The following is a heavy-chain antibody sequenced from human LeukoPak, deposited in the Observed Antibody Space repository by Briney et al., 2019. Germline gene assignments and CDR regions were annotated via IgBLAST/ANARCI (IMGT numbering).Heavy chain of an antibody. V-gene: IGHV4-59*01. CDR2: IYYSGST. Sequence: SETLSLTCTVSGGSISSYYWSWIRQPPGKGLEWIGYIYYSGSTNYNPSLKSRVTISVDTSKNQFSLKLSSVTAADTAVYYCARETSSSSHHYYYYYMDVWGKGTTVTISS. CDR3: ARETSSSSHHYYYYYMDV. CDR1: GGSISSYY. D-gene: IGHD6-13*01. J-gene: IGHJ6*03.